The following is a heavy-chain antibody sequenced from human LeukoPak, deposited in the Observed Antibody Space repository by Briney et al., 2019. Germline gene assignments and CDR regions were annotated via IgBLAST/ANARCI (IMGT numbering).Heavy chain of an antibody. V-gene: IGHV3-33*01. Sequence: GGSLRLSCAASGFTFSSYGMHWARQAPGKGLEWVAVIWYDGSNKYYADSVKGRFTISRDNSKNTLYLQMNSLRAEDTAVYYCARDRPYYDSSETFDYWGQGTLVTVSS. CDR1: GFTFSSYG. D-gene: IGHD3-22*01. CDR2: IWYDGSNK. J-gene: IGHJ4*02. CDR3: ARDRPYYDSSETFDY.